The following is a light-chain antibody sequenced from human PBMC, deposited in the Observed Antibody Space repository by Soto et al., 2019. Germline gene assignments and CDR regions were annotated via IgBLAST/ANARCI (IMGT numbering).Light chain of an antibody. Sequence: EIVMTQSPATLSVSPGERATLSCRASQSIGSNLAWYQQIPGQAPRLLIYGASTRATGIPARFSGSGSGTEFTLTISSLQSEDFAVYYCQQYDNWPRTFGPGTKVNMK. CDR1: QSIGSN. CDR2: GAS. CDR3: QQYDNWPRT. V-gene: IGKV3-15*01. J-gene: IGKJ3*01.